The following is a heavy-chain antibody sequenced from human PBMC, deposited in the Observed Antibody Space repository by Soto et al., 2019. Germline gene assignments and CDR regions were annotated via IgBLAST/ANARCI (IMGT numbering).Heavy chain of an antibody. CDR3: ARSFRGVSLA. V-gene: IGHV4-34*02. CDR1: GGSFSYYY. J-gene: IGHJ5*02. D-gene: IGHD3-10*01. Sequence: QVQLQQWGPGLLKPSETLSLTCSVNGGSFSYYYWSWLRQSPGKGLEWIGEINHSGTINFNPSLMSRATVPIDTSKNQFSLTLRSVTAADTAIYYCARSFRGVSLAWAQGTLVTVSS. CDR2: INHSGTI.